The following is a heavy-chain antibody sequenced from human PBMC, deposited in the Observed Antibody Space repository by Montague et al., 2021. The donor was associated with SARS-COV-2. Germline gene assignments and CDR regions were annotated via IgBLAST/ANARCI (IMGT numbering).Heavy chain of an antibody. CDR2: IYYSGST. J-gene: IGHJ4*02. CDR1: GGSISSSSYY. Sequence: SETLSLTCTVSGGSISSSSYYWGWIRQPPGKGLEWIGSIYYSGSTYYIPSLKSRVTISVDTSKNQFSLKLSSVTAADTAVYYCARSPRHYDFWSGYLPGHFDYWGQGTLVTVSS. D-gene: IGHD3-3*01. CDR3: ARSPRHYDFWSGYLPGHFDY. V-gene: IGHV4-39*01.